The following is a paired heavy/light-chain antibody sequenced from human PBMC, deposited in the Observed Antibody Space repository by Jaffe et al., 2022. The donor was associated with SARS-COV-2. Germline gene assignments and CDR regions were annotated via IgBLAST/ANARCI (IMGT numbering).Light chain of an antibody. Sequence: DIQMTQSPSSLSASIGDRVTISCRASQTMSIFLNWYQQKPGEAPKLLMYSASVLESGVPSRFSGSGSGSHFTLTINSLQPEDFATYYCQQSFTPPYTFGQGTKLEI. CDR1: QTMSIF. CDR3: QQSFTPPYT. CDR2: SAS. J-gene: IGKJ2*01. V-gene: IGKV1-39*01.
Heavy chain of an antibody. D-gene: IGHD1-1*01. J-gene: IGHJ6*02. CDR3: VRFRRSPRAPPDDRSTFKYFYGMDV. CDR1: GASITSDY. CDR2: VFHSGRT. V-gene: IGHV4-59*03. Sequence: QVRLQESGPGLVRPSETLALNCTVSGASITSDYWSWVRQSPGKGLEWIGYVFHSGRTNYNPSLQSRVTMSLETPKTQFSLTLTSVTAADTAVYFCVRFRRSPRAPPDDRSTFKYFYGMDVWGRGTTVTVSS.